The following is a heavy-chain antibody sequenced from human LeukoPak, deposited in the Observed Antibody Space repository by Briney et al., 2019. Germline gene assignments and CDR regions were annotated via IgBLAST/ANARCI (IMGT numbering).Heavy chain of an antibody. CDR1: GYTFSSYS. D-gene: IGHD2-21*02. J-gene: IGHJ4*02. CDR2: ISGSSSDI. CDR3: ARGGRVTYDYFDY. V-gene: IGHV3-21*01. Sequence: SGGSLRLSCAASGYTFSSYSMNGVRRSPGEGLEWVSSISGSSSDIYYTDSVKGRFTISRDNAKNSLYLQMNNLRAEDTAVYYCARGGRVTYDYFDYWGQGTLVTVSS.